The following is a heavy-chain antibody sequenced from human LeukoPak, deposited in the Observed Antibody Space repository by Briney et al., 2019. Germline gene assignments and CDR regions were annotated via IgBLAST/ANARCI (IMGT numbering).Heavy chain of an antibody. CDR2: IYYSGST. V-gene: IGHV4-30-4*01. CDR3: ARELITSGGIDY. Sequence: SQTLSLTCTVSGGSISSGDYYWSWIRQPPGKGLEWIGCIYYSGSTYYNPSLKSRVTISVDTSKNQFSLKLSSVTAADTAVYYCARELITSGGIDYWGQGTLVTVSS. J-gene: IGHJ4*02. CDR1: GGSISSGDYY.